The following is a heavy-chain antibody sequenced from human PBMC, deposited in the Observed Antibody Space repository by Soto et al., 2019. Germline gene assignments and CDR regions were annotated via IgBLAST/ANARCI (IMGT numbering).Heavy chain of an antibody. V-gene: IGHV3-21*01. CDR1: GXTFSSYR. CDR2: ISSSSSYI. CDR3: ARDLYYDSSGYYYDGMDV. Sequence: GSLRLSCAASGXTFSSYRMNWVRRAPGKGLELVSSISSSSSYIYYADSVKGRFTISRYNAKNSLYLQMNSLRAEGTPVYYCARDLYYDSSGYYYDGMDVWGQGTTGTVSS. J-gene: IGHJ6*02. D-gene: IGHD3-22*01.